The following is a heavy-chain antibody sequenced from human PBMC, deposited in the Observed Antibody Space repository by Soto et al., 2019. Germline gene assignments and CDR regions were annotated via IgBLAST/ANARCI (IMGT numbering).Heavy chain of an antibody. CDR1: GFTFSSYA. Sequence: QVQLVESGGGVVQPGRSLRLSCAASGFTFSSYAMHWVRQAPGKGLEWVAVISYDGSNKYYADSVKGRFTISRDNSKNTLYLQMNSLRAEDTAVYYCVRDGEPYSGYDPNFDYWGQGTLVTVSS. J-gene: IGHJ4*02. V-gene: IGHV3-30-3*01. CDR3: VRDGEPYSGYDPNFDY. CDR2: ISYDGSNK. D-gene: IGHD5-12*01.